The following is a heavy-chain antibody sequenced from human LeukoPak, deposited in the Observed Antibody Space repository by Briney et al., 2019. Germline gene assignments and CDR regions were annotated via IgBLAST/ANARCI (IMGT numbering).Heavy chain of an antibody. D-gene: IGHD2-2*01. J-gene: IGHJ3*02. CDR1: GYSFTSYW. CDR2: IYPGDSDT. V-gene: IGHV5-51*01. CDR3: ARQRCSSTSCYFDAFDI. Sequence: GESLKISCKGSGYSFTSYWIGWVRQMPGKGLEWMGIIYPGDSDTRYSPSFQGQVTISADKSISPAYLQWSSLKASDTAMYYCARQRCSSTSCYFDAFDIWGQGTMVTVSS.